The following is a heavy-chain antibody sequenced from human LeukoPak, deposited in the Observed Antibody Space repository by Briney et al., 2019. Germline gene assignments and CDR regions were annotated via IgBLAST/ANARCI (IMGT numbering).Heavy chain of an antibody. CDR3: AKDPGHCFSPECYAVY. D-gene: IGHD3-16*01. CDR2: INQFESQT. J-gene: IGHJ4*02. Sequence: GGSLTLSCVASGFTFRDYWMSWGRQAPGRGLEWLALINQFESQTYYADSVRGRFTISRDNAKNSLYLQMNSLRAEDTAMYHCAKDPGHCFSPECYAVYWGQGNMVTVSS. CDR1: GFTFRDYW. V-gene: IGHV3-7*01.